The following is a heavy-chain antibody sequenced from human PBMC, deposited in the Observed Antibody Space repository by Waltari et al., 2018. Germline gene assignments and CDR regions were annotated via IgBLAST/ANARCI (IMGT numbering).Heavy chain of an antibody. CDR2: IIPIFGTA. CDR3: ARGGYYDSSGYYNWFDP. CDR1: GGTFSSYA. V-gene: IGHV1-69*13. Sequence: QVQLVQSGAEVKKPGASVKVSCKASGGTFSSYAITWVRQAPGQGPEWMGGIIPIFGTANYAQKFQGRVTITADKSTSTAYMELSSLRSEDTAVYYCARGGYYDSSGYYNWFDPWGQGTLVTVSS. J-gene: IGHJ5*02. D-gene: IGHD3-22*01.